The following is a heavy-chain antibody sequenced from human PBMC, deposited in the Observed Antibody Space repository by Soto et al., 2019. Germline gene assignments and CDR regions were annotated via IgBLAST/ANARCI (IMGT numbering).Heavy chain of an antibody. V-gene: IGHV1-18*01. CDR3: TRHMLNQPLVGFQDDLYDP. CDR2: ISAKHGNT. Sequence: ASVKLSCKASGYSFTSYGINWVRQAPGQGLEWMGWISAKHGNTHYAQKLQGRVTMTTDTSTSTAYMELRSLTSDDTAVYYCTRHMLNQPLVGFQDDLYDPCGQRTPVTVSA. J-gene: IGHJ5*01. CDR1: GYSFTSYG. D-gene: IGHD3-10*02.